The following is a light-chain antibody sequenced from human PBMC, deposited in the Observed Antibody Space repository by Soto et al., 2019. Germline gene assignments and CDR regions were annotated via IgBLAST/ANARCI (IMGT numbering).Light chain of an antibody. Sequence: EVLMTQSPATLSVSPGERVTLSCRASQSININLAWYQQKPGQAPRVLIYGASSRASGIPDRFSGSESGTDFTLTISRLEHDDFAFYYCQQYQNWPPLTFGGGTRVEIK. V-gene: IGKV3D-15*01. J-gene: IGKJ4*01. CDR2: GAS. CDR3: QQYQNWPPLT. CDR1: QSININ.